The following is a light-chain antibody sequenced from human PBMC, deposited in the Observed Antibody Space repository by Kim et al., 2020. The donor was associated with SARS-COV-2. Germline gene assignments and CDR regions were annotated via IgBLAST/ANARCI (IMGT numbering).Light chain of an antibody. J-gene: IGLJ3*02. Sequence: ELTQPPSASGTPGQRVTISCSGSSSNIGSNYVYWYQQLPGTAPKLLIYRNNQRPSGVTDRFSGSKSGTSASLAISGLRSEDEADYYCAAWDDSLSGPKVFGGGTKLTVL. V-gene: IGLV1-47*01. CDR3: AAWDDSLSGPKV. CDR1: SSNIGSNY. CDR2: RNN.